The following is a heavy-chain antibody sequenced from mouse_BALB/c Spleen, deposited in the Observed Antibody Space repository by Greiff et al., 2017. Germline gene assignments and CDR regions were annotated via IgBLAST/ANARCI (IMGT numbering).Heavy chain of an antibody. CDR1: GYTFTSYW. CDR3: ARLEATHYAMDY. J-gene: IGHJ4*01. Sequence: VQGVESGAELAKPGASVKMSCKASGYTFTSYWMHWVKQSPGQGLEWIGYINPSTGYTEYNQKFKDKATLTADKSSITAYMQLSSLTSEDSAVYYGARLEATHYAMDYWGQGTSVTVSS. V-gene: IGHV1-7*01. D-gene: IGHD3-2*02. CDR2: INPSTGYT.